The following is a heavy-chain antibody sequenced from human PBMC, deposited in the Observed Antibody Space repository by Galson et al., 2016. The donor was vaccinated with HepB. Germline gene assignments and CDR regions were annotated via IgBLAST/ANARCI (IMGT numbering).Heavy chain of an antibody. J-gene: IGHJ6*02. D-gene: IGHD4-17*01. Sequence: SLRLSCAASEFTFSRYAMHWVRQAPGKGLEWVAVIWYDGSEKYYVDSVRGRFTISRDNSKNTLYLQMKSLRAEDTAVYYCARGYGDYALYYYYGMDVWGQGTTVTVSS. V-gene: IGHV3-33*01. CDR1: EFTFSRYA. CDR2: IWYDGSEK. CDR3: ARGYGDYALYYYYGMDV.